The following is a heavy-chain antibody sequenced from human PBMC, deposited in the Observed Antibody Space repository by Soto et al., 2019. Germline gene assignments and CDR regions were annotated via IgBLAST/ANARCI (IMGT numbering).Heavy chain of an antibody. CDR1: GFTFSSYA. D-gene: IGHD3-22*01. J-gene: IGHJ4*02. CDR2: ISYDGSNK. CDR3: ARSPDSSGYYDYFDY. V-gene: IGHV3-30-3*01. Sequence: PGGSLRLSCAASGFTFSSYAMHWVRQAPGKGLEWVAVISYDGSNKYYADSVKGRFTISRDNSKNTLYLQMNSLRAEDTAVYYCARSPDSSGYYDYFDYWGQGTLVTVSS.